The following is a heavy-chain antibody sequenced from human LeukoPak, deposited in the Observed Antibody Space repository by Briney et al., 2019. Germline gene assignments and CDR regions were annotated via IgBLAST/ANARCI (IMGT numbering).Heavy chain of an antibody. V-gene: IGHV3-49*03. D-gene: IGHD2/OR15-2a*01. CDR1: GFTFGVYA. Sequence: GGSLRLSCTASGFTFGVYAMSWFRQAPGKGLEWVGFIRSKAYGGTTEYAASVKGRFTISRDDSKSIAYLQMNSLKTEDTAVYYCTRDSTTLGYFDYWGQGTLVTVSS. J-gene: IGHJ4*02. CDR2: IRSKAYGGTT. CDR3: TRDSTTLGYFDY.